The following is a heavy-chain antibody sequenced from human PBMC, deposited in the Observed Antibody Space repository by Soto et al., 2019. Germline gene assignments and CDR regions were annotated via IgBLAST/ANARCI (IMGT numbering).Heavy chain of an antibody. V-gene: IGHV6-1*01. CDR2: TYYRSKWYN. CDR3: ARWEHEHGKMDV. J-gene: IGHJ6*02. Sequence: QVQLQQSGSGLVKPSQTLSLTCAISGDSVSSSSAAWTWIRQSPSRGLEWLGRTYYRSKWYNQYAVSVKSRITINPDTSKTQFSLQLNSVTPEATAVYYCARWEHEHGKMDVWGRGTTVTVSS. CDR1: GDSVSSSSAA. D-gene: IGHD1-26*01.